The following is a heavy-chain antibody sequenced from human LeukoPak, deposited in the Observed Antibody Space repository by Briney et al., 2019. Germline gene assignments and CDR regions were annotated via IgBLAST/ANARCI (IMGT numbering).Heavy chain of an antibody. J-gene: IGHJ5*02. CDR2: IYPGHSDT. Sequence: GESLKISCKGSGYSFTSYWIGWVRQMPGKGLEWMGIIYPGHSDTRYSPSFQGQVTISADKSTSTAYLQWSSLKASDTAMYYCARLLEYSSSSGWFDPWGQGTLVTVSS. V-gene: IGHV5-51*01. D-gene: IGHD6-6*01. CDR1: GYSFTSYW. CDR3: ARLLEYSSSSGWFDP.